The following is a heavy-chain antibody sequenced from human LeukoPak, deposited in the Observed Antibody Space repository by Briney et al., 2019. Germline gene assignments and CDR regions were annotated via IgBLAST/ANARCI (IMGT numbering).Heavy chain of an antibody. CDR3: ARGGTVTTRWFDP. J-gene: IGHJ5*02. D-gene: IGHD4-17*01. CDR1: GCSISSYY. V-gene: IGHV4-59*01. Sequence: SETLSLTCTVSGCSISSYYWSWIRQPPGKGLEWIGYIYYSGSTNYNPSLKSRVTISVDTSKNQFSLKLSSVTAADTAVYYCARGGTVTTRWFDPWGQGTLVTVS. CDR2: IYYSGST.